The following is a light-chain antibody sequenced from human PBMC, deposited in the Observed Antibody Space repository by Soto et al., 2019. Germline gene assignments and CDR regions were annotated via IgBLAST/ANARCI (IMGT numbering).Light chain of an antibody. CDR1: QYIRSR. Sequence: EIVMTQSPATLSVSPGDTATLSCRASQYIRSRLAWYQQKPGQAPRLLIHGASTRATGVPARFSGGGSGTEFTLTISSLEPEDFAVYYCQQRSNWPPRITFGQGTRLEIK. CDR2: GAS. V-gene: IGKV3-15*01. J-gene: IGKJ5*01. CDR3: QQRSNWPPRIT.